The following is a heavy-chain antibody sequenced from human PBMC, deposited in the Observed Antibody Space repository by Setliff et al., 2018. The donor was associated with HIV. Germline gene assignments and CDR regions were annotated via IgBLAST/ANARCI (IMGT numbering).Heavy chain of an antibody. J-gene: IGHJ3*01. V-gene: IGHV4-34*01. CDR2: INHSGST. CDR3: ARNRDLGAFDV. CDR1: GGSFSGYY. Sequence: NPSETLSLTCAVYGGSFSGYYWTWIRQPPGKGLEWIGEINHSGSTNCNPSLKSRVTISVDTSKNQFSLELSSVTAADTAVYYCARNRDLGAFDVWGQGTMVTVSS.